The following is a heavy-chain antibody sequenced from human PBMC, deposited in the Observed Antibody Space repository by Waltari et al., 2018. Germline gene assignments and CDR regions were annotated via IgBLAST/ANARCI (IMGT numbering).Heavy chain of an antibody. V-gene: IGHV3-48*01. CDR1: GFTFSTYN. D-gene: IGHD2-21*01. J-gene: IGHJ3*02. CDR2: LSSSTTT. CDR3: SGGRDCYLPDFFYI. Sequence: EVQLVESGGGLVQPGESLRLSCAASGFTFSTYNMNWVRQAPGKGLGWVSFLSSSTTTFYADLVKGRFTISRGNAKNSLYLPINSLRAGGTALYFCSGGRDCYLPDFFYIWGQGTMVSVSS.